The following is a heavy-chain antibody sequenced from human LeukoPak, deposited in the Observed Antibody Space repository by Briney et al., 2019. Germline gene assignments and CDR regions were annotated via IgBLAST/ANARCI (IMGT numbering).Heavy chain of an antibody. D-gene: IGHD1-14*01. V-gene: IGHV5-51*01. CDR2: IYPGDSDT. CDR1: GYSFTSYC. Sequence: GESLKISCKGSGYSFTSYCIGWVRQMPGKGLECMGIIYPGDSDTRYSPSIQGQVTISADKSISTAYLQWSSLKASDTAMYYCARRKRDAPPYYYYYMDVWGKGTTVTVSS. J-gene: IGHJ6*03. CDR3: ARRKRDAPPYYYYYMDV.